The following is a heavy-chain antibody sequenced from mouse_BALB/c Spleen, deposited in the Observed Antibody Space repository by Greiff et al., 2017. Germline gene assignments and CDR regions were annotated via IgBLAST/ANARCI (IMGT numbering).Heavy chain of an antibody. J-gene: IGHJ2*01. D-gene: IGHD2-14*01. CDR1: GFTFSSYG. V-gene: IGHV5-6*02. CDR2: ISSGGSYT. CDR3: AGRYDDEFDY. Sequence: DVKLVESGGDLVKPGGSLKLSCAASGFTFSSYGMSWVRQTPDKRLEWVATISSGGSYTYYPDSVKGRFTISRDNAKNTLYLQMSSLKSEDTAMYYCAGRYDDEFDYWGQGTTLTVSS.